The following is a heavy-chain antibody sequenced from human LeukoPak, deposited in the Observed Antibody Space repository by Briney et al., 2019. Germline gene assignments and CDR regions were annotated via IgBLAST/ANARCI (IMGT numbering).Heavy chain of an antibody. Sequence: GASVKVSCKASGYTFTGYYMHWVRQAPGQGLEWMGWINPNSGGTNYAQKFQGRVTMTRDTPISTAYMELSRLRSDDTAVYYCAREHSFDWNYAYDPWGQGTLVTVSS. CDR2: INPNSGGT. CDR1: GYTFTGYY. V-gene: IGHV1-2*02. J-gene: IGHJ5*02. D-gene: IGHD1-7*01. CDR3: AREHSFDWNYAYDP.